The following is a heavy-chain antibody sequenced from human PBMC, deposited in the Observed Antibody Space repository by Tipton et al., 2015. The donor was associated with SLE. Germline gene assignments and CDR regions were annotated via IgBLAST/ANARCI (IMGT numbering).Heavy chain of an antibody. D-gene: IGHD5-18*01. V-gene: IGHV4-59*08. CDR3: ARGPQLWADY. CDR1: GGSISSHY. J-gene: IGHJ4*02. CDR2: IYYSGST. Sequence: TLSLTCTVSGGSISSHYWSWIRQPPGKGLEWIGYIYYSGSTNYNPSLKSRVTISVDTSKNQFSLKLSSVTAADTAVYYCARGPQLWADYWGQGTLVTVSS.